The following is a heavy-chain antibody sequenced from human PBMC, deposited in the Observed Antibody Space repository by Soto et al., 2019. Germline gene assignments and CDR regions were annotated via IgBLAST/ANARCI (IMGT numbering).Heavy chain of an antibody. V-gene: IGHV4-34*01. D-gene: IGHD2-2*01. CDR1: GGSFSGYY. CDR3: ARGIGYCSSINCYSSRRLRFDS. CDR2: VNHSGTT. Sequence: KPSETLSLTCAVYGGSFSGYYWTWIRRSPEKGLEWIGEVNHSGTTYYNPSLKTRVTISVHTPKNQFSLKMSSVTAADTAVYYCARGIGYCSSINCYSSRRLRFDSWGQGTLVTVSS. J-gene: IGHJ4*02.